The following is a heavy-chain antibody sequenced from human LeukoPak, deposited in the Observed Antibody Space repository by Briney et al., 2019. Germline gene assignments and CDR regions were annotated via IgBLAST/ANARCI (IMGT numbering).Heavy chain of an antibody. Sequence: PGGSLRLSCAASGFIFSTHGMHWVRQAPGKGLEWVSLISYDGSTKYYADSVEGRFTISRDNSKSTLYLQLNSLRAEDTAVYYCAREVGHYYGMDVWGQGTTVTVSS. D-gene: IGHD2-15*01. CDR1: GFIFSTHG. CDR3: AREVGHYYGMDV. CDR2: ISYDGSTK. V-gene: IGHV3-30*03. J-gene: IGHJ6*02.